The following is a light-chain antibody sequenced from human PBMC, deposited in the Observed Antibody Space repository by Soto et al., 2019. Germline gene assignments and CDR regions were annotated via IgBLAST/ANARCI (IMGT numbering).Light chain of an antibody. CDR3: QQYGSSVWT. J-gene: IGKJ1*01. V-gene: IGKV3-20*01. CDR1: QSVSSSY. Sequence: EIVLTQSPGTLSLSPGERATLSCRASQSVSSSYLAWYQQKPGQAPRLLIYGASTRATGIPDRFSGSGSGTDFTLTISRLGSEDCTVYYCQQYGSSVWTFGQRTKVGIK. CDR2: GAS.